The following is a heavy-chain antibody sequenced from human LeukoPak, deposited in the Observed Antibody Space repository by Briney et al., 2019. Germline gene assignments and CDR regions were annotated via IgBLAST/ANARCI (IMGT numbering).Heavy chain of an antibody. Sequence: PSQTLSLTCTVSGGSISSGSYYWSWIRQPAGKGLEWIGRIYTSGSTNYNPSLKSRVTISVDTSKNQFSLKLSSVTAADTAVYYCARAAIHPDTFWSGDAFDIWGQGTMVTVSS. CDR1: GGSISSGSYY. D-gene: IGHD3-3*01. CDR3: ARAAIHPDTFWSGDAFDI. CDR2: IYTSGST. J-gene: IGHJ3*02. V-gene: IGHV4-61*02.